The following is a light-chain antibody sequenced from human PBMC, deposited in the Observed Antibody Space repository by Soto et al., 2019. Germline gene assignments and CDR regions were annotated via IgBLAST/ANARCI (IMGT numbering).Light chain of an antibody. Sequence: QSALTQPASVSGSPGQSITISCTGTSSDVGGYDYVSWYQQHPGKAPKSMIYEVTNRPSGVSHRFSGSKSGNTASLTISGLQAEDEADYYCTSYTSSSTYVFGTGTKLTVL. V-gene: IGLV2-14*01. CDR3: TSYTSSSTYV. J-gene: IGLJ1*01. CDR2: EVT. CDR1: SSDVGGYDY.